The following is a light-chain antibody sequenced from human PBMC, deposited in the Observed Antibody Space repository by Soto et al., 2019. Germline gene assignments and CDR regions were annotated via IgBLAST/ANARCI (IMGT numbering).Light chain of an antibody. CDR2: GAS. CDR1: QSFNSIY. CDR3: HHHDIWT. J-gene: IGKJ1*01. Sequence: EIVLTQSPGTLSLSPGERATLSCRASQSFNSIYLAWYQQKPGQAPRLLIYGASSGSTGIPDRFSGSGSGRDFTLTISRREPEDFAVYYCHHHDIWTFGQGTQVEIK. V-gene: IGKV3-20*01.